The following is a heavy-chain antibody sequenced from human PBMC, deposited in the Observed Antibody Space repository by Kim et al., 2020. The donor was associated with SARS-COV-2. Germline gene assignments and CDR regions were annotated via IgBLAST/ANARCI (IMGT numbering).Heavy chain of an antibody. V-gene: IGHV4-31*03. D-gene: IGHD2-2*01. CDR3: AREDCSSTSCYGGLGY. CDR1: GGSISSGGYY. Sequence: SETLSLTFTVSGGSISSGGYYWSWIRQHPGKGLEWIGYIYYSGSTYYNPSLKSRVTISVDTSKNQFSLKLSSVTAADTAVYYCAREDCSSTSCYGGLGYWGQGTLVTVSS. J-gene: IGHJ4*02. CDR2: IYYSGST.